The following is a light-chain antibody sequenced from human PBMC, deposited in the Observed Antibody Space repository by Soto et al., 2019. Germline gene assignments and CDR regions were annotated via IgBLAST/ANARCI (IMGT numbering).Light chain of an antibody. CDR3: QQLNSYPMYT. CDR2: AAS. CDR1: QGISSY. J-gene: IGKJ2*01. V-gene: IGKV1-9*01. Sequence: IQVTQSPSSLSASVGDRVTITCRASQGISSYLAWYQQKPGKAPKLLIYAASTLQSGVPSRFSGSRSDPDFTPTISSLRPDDFATYHSQQLNSYPMYTFGQGTKLEIK.